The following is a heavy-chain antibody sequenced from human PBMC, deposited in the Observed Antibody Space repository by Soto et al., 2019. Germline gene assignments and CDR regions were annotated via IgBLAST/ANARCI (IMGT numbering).Heavy chain of an antibody. V-gene: IGHV1-69*06. D-gene: IGHD2-15*01. CDR2: IIPIFGTA. J-gene: IGHJ6*02. CDR1: GGTFSSYA. Sequence: SVKVSCKASGGTFSSYAISWVRQAPGQGLEWMGGIIPIFGTANYAQKFQGRVTITADKSTSTAYTELSSLRSEDTAVYYCARGGVVVAASPYYYYGMDVWGQGTTVPVS. CDR3: ARGGVVVAASPYYYYGMDV.